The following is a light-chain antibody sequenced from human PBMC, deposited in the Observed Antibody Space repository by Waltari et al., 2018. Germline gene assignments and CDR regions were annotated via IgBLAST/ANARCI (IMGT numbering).Light chain of an antibody. CDR3: SSYTSSSTLYV. CDR1: SSDVRGYHY. Sequence: QSALTQPASVSGSPGQSITISCTGPSSDVRGYHYVPLYQQHPGKAPNLMIYDVSNRPSGVSNRFSGSKSGNTASLTISGLQAEDEADYYCSSYTSSSTLYVFGTGTKVTVL. CDR2: DVS. J-gene: IGLJ1*01. V-gene: IGLV2-14*03.